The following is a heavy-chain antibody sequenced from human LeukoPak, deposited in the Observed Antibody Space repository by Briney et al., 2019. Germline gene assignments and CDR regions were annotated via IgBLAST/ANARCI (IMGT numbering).Heavy chain of an antibody. CDR3: VRDHQLRDPGC. J-gene: IGHJ4*02. CDR2: ISGTSTYI. D-gene: IGHD5-24*01. CDR1: RFTFNNYA. V-gene: IGHV3-21*01. Sequence: GGSLRLSCAASRFTFNNYAMTWVRQAPGKGLDWVSSISGTSTYIDYADSVKGRFTISRDNAKNSLYLQMNSLRVEDTAVYYCVRDHQLRDPGCWGQGTLVTVSS.